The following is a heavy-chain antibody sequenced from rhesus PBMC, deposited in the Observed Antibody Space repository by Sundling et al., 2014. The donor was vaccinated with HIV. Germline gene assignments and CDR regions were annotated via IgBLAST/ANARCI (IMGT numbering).Heavy chain of an antibody. CDR3: GRKAGVYGLDS. CDR2: IYGSGGST. Sequence: QVQLQESGPGVVKPSETLSLTCAVSGGSISSSNWWNWIRQSPGKGLEWIGGIYGSGGSTEYNPSLKSRVTISKDTSKNQFSLKLSSVTAADTAVYNCGRKAGVYGLDSWGQGVVVTVSS. CDR1: GGSISSSNW. V-gene: IGHV4-93*01. J-gene: IGHJ6*01. D-gene: IGHD1-44*02.